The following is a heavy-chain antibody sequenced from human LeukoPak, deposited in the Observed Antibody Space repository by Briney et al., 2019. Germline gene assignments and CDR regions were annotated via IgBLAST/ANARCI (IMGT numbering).Heavy chain of an antibody. CDR3: TTDISIVVVPAAP. CDR2: IKSKTDGGTT. CDR1: GFTFSNAW. D-gene: IGHD2-2*01. J-gene: IGHJ5*02. V-gene: IGHV3-15*01. Sequence: GGSLRLSCAASGFTFSNAWMSWVRQAPGKGLEWVGRIKSKTDGGTTDYAAPVKGRFTISRDDSKNTLYLQMNSLKTEDTAVYYCTTDISIVVVPAAPWGQGTLVIVSS.